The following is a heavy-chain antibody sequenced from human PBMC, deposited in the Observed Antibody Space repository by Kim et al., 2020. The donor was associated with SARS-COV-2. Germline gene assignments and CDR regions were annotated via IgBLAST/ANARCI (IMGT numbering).Heavy chain of an antibody. Sequence: GGSLRLSCAASGFTFSSYAMHWVRQAPGKGLEWVAVISYDGSNKYYADSVKGRFTISRDNSKNTLYLQMNSLRAEDTAVYYCARVTVAAHELDAFDIWG. CDR3: ARVTVAAHELDAFDI. V-gene: IGHV3-30-3*01. J-gene: IGHJ3*02. CDR2: ISYDGSNK. D-gene: IGHD6-19*01. CDR1: GFTFSSYA.